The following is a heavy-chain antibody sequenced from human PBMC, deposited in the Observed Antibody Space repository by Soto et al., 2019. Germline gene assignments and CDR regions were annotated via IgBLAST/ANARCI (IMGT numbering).Heavy chain of an antibody. CDR3: TRSAVRPSGGLIGPVDY. J-gene: IGHJ4*02. D-gene: IGHD3-16*02. CDR1: GYSFTTYA. Sequence: QVQLVQSGAEGKKPGASVKVSCKASGYSFTTYAMHWVRQAPGQRLEWMGWMNAGNGNTKYAQKLQGRVTMTRDTSASTAYLELSSLRSEDTAVYYCTRSAVRPSGGLIGPVDYWAQGNLVTAS. V-gene: IGHV1-3*01. CDR2: MNAGNGNT.